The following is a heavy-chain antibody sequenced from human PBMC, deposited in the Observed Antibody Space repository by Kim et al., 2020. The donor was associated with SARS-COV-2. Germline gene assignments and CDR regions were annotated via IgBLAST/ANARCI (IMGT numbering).Heavy chain of an antibody. CDR3: ARLRADNGSDFRIDY. V-gene: IGHV4-4*02. D-gene: IGHD2-8*01. CDR2: IHHSGNT. J-gene: IGHJ4*01. CDR1: GDSINSIDW. Sequence: SETLSLTCAVSGDSINSIDWWSWVRQAPGKVLEGIGEIHHSGNTNYNPSLKSRVSISVDNSNNMFYLKLNSVTAADTAVYYCARLRADNGSDFRIDYWG.